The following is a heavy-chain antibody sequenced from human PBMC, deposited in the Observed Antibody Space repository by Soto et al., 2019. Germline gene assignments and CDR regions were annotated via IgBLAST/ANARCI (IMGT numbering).Heavy chain of an antibody. CDR3: AHRLGVSSGWFGAFDI. V-gene: IGHV2-5*02. CDR2: IYWDDDK. CDR1: GFSLSTSGVG. Sequence: QITLKESGPTLVKPTQTLTLTCTFSGFSLSTSGVGVGWIRQPPGKALEWLALIYWDDDKRYSPSLKSRLTITKDTSKNQVDLTMTNMDPVDTATYYCAHRLGVSSGWFGAFDIWGQGTMVTVSS. D-gene: IGHD6-19*01. J-gene: IGHJ3*02.